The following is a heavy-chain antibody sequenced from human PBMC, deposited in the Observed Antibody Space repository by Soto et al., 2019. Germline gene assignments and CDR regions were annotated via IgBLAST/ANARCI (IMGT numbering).Heavy chain of an antibody. D-gene: IGHD3-16*02. J-gene: IGHJ4*02. CDR1: GGTFSSYT. CDR3: ARAPSGELSLNY. CDR2: IIPILGIA. Sequence: GASVKVSCKASGGTFSSYTISWVRQAPGQGLEWMGRIIPILGIANYAQKFQGRVTITADKSTSTAYMELSSLRSEDTAVYYCARAPSGELSLNYWGQGTLVTVSS. V-gene: IGHV1-69*02.